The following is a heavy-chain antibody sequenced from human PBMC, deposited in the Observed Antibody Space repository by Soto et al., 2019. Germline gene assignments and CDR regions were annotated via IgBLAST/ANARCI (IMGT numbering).Heavy chain of an antibody. CDR2: IYYSGST. V-gene: IGHV4-59*08. J-gene: IGHJ6*03. D-gene: IGHD6-19*01. CDR3: ARRIAVANYYYYMDV. CDR1: GGSISSYY. Sequence: PSETLSLTCTVSGGSISSYYWSWIRQPPGKGLEWIGYIYYSGSTNYNPSLKSRVTISVDMSKNQFSLKLSSVTAADTAVYYCARRIAVANYYYYMDVWGKGTTVTVSS.